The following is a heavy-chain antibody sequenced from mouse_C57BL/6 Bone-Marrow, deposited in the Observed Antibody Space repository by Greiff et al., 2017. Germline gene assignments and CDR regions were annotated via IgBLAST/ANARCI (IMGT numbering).Heavy chain of an antibody. J-gene: IGHJ1*03. CDR3: ARGDYYGSSDEGWYFDV. CDR1: GYSFTGYF. V-gene: IGHV1-20*01. D-gene: IGHD1-1*01. Sequence: EVQLQQSGPALVEPGDSVKISCKASGYSFTGYFMNWVMQSHGKSLEWIGRINPYNGDTFYNQKFKGKATLTVDKSSSTAHMELRCLTAEDSTVYECARGDYYGSSDEGWYFDVWGTGTTVTVSS. CDR2: INPYNGDT.